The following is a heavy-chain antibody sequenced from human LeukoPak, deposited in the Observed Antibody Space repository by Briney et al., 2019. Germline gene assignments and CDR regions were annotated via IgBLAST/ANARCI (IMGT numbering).Heavy chain of an antibody. CDR1: GYTFTSYA. V-gene: IGHV1-3*03. J-gene: IGHJ4*02. CDR3: ARGQQLWLPVY. D-gene: IGHD5-18*01. CDR2: ISTGNGNT. Sequence: ASVKVSCKASGYTFTSYAMHWVRQAPGQRLEWMGWISTGNGNTKYSQEFQGRVTITADESTSTAYMELSSLRSEDTAVYYCARGQQLWLPVYWGQGTLVTVSS.